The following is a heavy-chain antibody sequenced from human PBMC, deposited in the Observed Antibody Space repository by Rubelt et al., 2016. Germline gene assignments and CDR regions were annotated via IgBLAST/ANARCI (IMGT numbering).Heavy chain of an antibody. V-gene: IGHV1-2*02. J-gene: IGHJ1*01. CDR3: XXXXLAXXFQ. D-gene: IGHD6-25*01. Sequence: QVQLVQSGAEVKKPGASVKVSCKASGYTFSGYYMHWVRQAPGQGLEWVGWINPNSGGTNYTQKFQGRVTVSSGSASAPTLFPLVSCENXXXXXSSXXXXXLAXXFQ. CDR2: INPNSGGT. CDR1: GYTFSGYY.